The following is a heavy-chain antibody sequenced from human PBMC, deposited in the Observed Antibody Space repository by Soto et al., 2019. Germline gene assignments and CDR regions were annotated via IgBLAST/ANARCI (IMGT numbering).Heavy chain of an antibody. CDR3: TAEPYGSYGYYFDY. D-gene: IGHD5-18*01. CDR1: GFTFSNAW. J-gene: IGHJ4*02. CDR2: IKSKTDGGTT. V-gene: IGHV3-15*01. Sequence: GGSLRLSCAASGFTFSNAWMSWVRQAPGKGLEWVGRIKSKTDGGTTDYAAPVKGRFTISRDDSKNTLYLQMNSLKTEDTAVYYCTAEPYGSYGYYFDYWGQGTLVTVSS.